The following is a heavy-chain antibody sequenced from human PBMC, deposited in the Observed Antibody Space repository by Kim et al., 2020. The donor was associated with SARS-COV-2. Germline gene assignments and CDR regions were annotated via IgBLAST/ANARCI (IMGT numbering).Heavy chain of an antibody. CDR3: ARQYGSGKSYYYYGMDV. Sequence: VTGRFTISRDNSKNTLYLQMNSRRAEDTAVYYCARQYGSGKSYYYYGMDVWGQGTTVTVSS. J-gene: IGHJ6*02. D-gene: IGHD3-10*01. V-gene: IGHV3-30*01.